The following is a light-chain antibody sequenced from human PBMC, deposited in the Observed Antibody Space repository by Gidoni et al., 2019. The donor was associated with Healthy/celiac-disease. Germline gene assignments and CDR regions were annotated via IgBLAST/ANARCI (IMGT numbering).Light chain of an antibody. CDR2: LGS. CDR1: QSLLHSNGYNY. V-gene: IGKV2-28*01. J-gene: IGKJ2*01. CDR3: MQALQTPRT. Sequence: IVMTQSPLSLPVTPGEPASISCRSSQSLLHSNGYNYLDWYLQKPGQSPQLLIYLGSNRASGVPDRFSGSGLGTDFTLKISRVEAEDVGVYYCMQALQTPRTFGQGTKLEIK.